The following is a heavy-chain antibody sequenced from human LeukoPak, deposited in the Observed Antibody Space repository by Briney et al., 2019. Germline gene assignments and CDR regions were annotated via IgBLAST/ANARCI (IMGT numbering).Heavy chain of an antibody. V-gene: IGHV3-33*06. CDR3: AKESRYSSGWYPTYYFDY. D-gene: IGHD6-19*01. Sequence: HPGGSLRLSCAASGFTFSSYGMHWVRQAPGKGLEWVAVIWYDGSNKYYADSVKGRFTISRDNSKNTLYLQMNSLRAEDTAVYYCAKESRYSSGWYPTYYFDYWGQGTLVTVSP. J-gene: IGHJ4*02. CDR1: GFTFSSYG. CDR2: IWYDGSNK.